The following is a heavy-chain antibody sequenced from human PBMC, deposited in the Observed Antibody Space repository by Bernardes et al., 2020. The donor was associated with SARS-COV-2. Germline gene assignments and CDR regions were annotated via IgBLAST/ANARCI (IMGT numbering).Heavy chain of an antibody. CDR1: GFTFRSYW. V-gene: IGHV3-7*01. CDR2: TKQEGSEK. CDR3: ARGVFTAAGRVNDH. Sequence: GGSLRLSCAASGFTFRSYWMSWVSQAPGKGLEWVDNTKQEGSEKDYVDSVKGRFTISRDNAKNSLYLQMNSLGAEDTAVYYCARGVFTAAGRVNDHWGQGTLVTVSS. D-gene: IGHD6-13*01. J-gene: IGHJ4*02.